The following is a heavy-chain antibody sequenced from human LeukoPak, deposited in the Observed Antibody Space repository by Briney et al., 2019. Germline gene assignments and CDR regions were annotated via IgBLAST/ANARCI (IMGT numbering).Heavy chain of an antibody. Sequence: GGSLRPSCAASGNYWMHWVRQAPGKGLVWVSHINSDGSWTSYADSVKGRFAISKDNAKNTVYLQMNSLRAEDTAVYYCVSFYETYWGRGTLVTVSS. J-gene: IGHJ4*02. CDR3: VSFYETY. D-gene: IGHD2/OR15-2a*01. CDR1: GNYW. CDR2: INSDGSWT. V-gene: IGHV3-74*01.